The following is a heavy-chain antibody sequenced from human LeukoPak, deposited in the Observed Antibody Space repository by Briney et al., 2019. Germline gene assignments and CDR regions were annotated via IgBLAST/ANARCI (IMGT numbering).Heavy chain of an antibody. V-gene: IGHV1-69*13. CDR2: IIPIFGTA. CDR1: GGTFSSYA. D-gene: IGHD3-3*01. CDR3: ALGSLPGYDFWSGYYKGGYYYMDV. Sequence: ASVKVSCKASGGTFSSYAISWVRQAPGQGLEWMGGIIPIFGTANYAQKFQGRVTITADESTSTAYMELSSLRSEDTAVYYCALGSLPGYDFWSGYYKGGYYYMDVWGKGTTVTVSS. J-gene: IGHJ6*03.